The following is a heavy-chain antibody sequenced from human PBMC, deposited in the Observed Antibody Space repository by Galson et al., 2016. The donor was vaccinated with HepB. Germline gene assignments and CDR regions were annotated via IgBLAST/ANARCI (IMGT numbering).Heavy chain of an antibody. CDR2: ISRGSGYI. CDR3: CVDTAMDYVFDY. J-gene: IGHJ4*02. V-gene: IGHV3-21*01. Sequence: SLRLSCAASGFTFRSYRMNWVRQAPGKGLEWVSSISRGSGYIYYADSVKGRFTISRDNAKNSLFLQMNSLRAEDTAVYYCCVDTAMDYVFDYWGQGTLVTVSS. CDR1: GFTFRSYR. D-gene: IGHD5-18*01.